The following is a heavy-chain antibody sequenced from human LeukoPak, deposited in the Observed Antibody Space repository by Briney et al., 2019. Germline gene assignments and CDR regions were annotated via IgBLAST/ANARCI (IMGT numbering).Heavy chain of an antibody. V-gene: IGHV4-34*01. CDR3: ARATVAAAAPGGY. CDR2: INHSGNT. D-gene: IGHD6-13*01. CDR1: GGSFSGYY. J-gene: IGHJ4*02. Sequence: SETLSLTCAVYGGSFSGYYWSWIRQPPGKGLEWIGEINHSGNTNYNPSLKSRVTISVDTSKNQFSLKLSSVTAADTAVYYCARATVAAAAPGGYWGQGTLVTVSS.